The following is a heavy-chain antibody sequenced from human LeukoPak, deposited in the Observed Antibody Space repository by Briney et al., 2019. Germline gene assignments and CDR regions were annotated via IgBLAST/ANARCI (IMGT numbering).Heavy chain of an antibody. D-gene: IGHD4/OR15-4a*01. Sequence: GGSLRLSCAASGFTYSSYSMNWVRQAPGKGLEWVSSISSSSSYIYYADSVKGRFTISRDNAKNSLYLQMNTLRAEDTAVYYCASEGGWGAYYFDYWGQGTLVTVSS. CDR3: ASEGGWGAYYFDY. V-gene: IGHV3-21*01. CDR2: ISSSSSYI. J-gene: IGHJ4*02. CDR1: GFTYSSYS.